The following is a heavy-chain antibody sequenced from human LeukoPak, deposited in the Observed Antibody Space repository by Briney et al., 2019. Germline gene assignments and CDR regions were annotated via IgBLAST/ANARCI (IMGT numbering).Heavy chain of an antibody. J-gene: IGHJ4*02. D-gene: IGHD4-17*01. V-gene: IGHV3-7*01. Sequence: PGGSLRLSCATSGFTFSIYWMSWVRQVPGKGLEWVANIKQDGGEKYCVDSVKGRFTISRDNAKNSLYLQMNSLRAEDTAVYYCARDPYGDYVSTSFDYWGQGTLVTVSS. CDR1: GFTFSIYW. CDR3: ARDPYGDYVSTSFDY. CDR2: IKQDGGEK.